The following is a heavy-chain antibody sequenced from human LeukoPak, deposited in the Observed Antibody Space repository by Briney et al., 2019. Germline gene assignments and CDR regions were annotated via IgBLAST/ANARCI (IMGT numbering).Heavy chain of an antibody. CDR3: ARGYYDFWSGSPPDY. CDR1: GFTVSSNY. D-gene: IGHD3-3*01. CDR2: ISSSGSTI. Sequence: PGGSLRLSCAASGFTVSSNYMSWVRQAPGKGLEWVSYISSSGSTIYYADSVKGRFTISRDNAKNSLYLQMNSLRAEDTAVYYCARGYYDFWSGSPPDYWGQGTLVTVSS. V-gene: IGHV3-11*04. J-gene: IGHJ4*02.